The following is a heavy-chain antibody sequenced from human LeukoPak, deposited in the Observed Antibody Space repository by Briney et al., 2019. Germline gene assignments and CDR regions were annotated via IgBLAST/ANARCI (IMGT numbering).Heavy chain of an antibody. CDR3: AKGIDSTGYYPFDY. Sequence: PGGSLRLSCAASGFTFSDYAMSWVRQAPGKGLEWVSAISESGGETYHADSVKGRFTISRDTSKSTLYLQLNSLRAEDTAIYYCAKGIDSTGYYPFDYWAREPWSPSPQ. J-gene: IGHJ4*02. V-gene: IGHV3-23*01. CDR1: GFTFSDYA. D-gene: IGHD3-22*01. CDR2: ISESGGET.